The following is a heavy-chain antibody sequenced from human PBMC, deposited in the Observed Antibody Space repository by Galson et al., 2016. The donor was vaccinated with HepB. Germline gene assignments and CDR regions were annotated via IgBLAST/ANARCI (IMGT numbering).Heavy chain of an antibody. CDR1: GGTLGTYA. CDR2: IIPMLRTA. Sequence: SVKVSCKASGGTLGTYAISWVRQAPGQGPEWMGAIIPMLRTANYAQKFQGRVTITGDESTRTVTPHESKSTVYMELSGLTSDDTAVYYCAKEDVTVVVVGTNYFCGMDVWGHGTTVIVSS. V-gene: IGHV1-69*13. J-gene: IGHJ6*02. D-gene: IGHD2-15*01. CDR3: AKEDVTVVVVGTNYFCGMDV.